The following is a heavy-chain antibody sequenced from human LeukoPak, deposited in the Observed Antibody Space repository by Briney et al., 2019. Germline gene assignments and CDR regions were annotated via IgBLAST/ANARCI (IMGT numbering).Heavy chain of an antibody. Sequence: ASVKVSCKASGYTFTSYGISWVRQAPGQGLEWMGWINPNSGDTNSALKFQGRVTMTRDTSISTAYMELSSLRSDDTAVYYCAREKRITIFGVAKMGYMDVWGKGTTVTVSS. D-gene: IGHD3-3*01. J-gene: IGHJ6*03. CDR3: AREKRITIFGVAKMGYMDV. CDR2: INPNSGDT. V-gene: IGHV1-2*02. CDR1: GYTFTSYG.